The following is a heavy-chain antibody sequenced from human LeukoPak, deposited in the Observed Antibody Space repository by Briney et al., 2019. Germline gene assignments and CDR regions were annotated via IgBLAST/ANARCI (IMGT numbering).Heavy chain of an antibody. CDR1: GFTFSSYW. Sequence: GGSLRLSCAASGFTFSSYWMHWVRQAPGKGLVLVSRINSDGSSTSSADSVKGRFTISRDNDKNTLYLKMNSLRAEDTAVYYCASAFPGGLQGDYWGQGTLVTVSS. J-gene: IGHJ4*02. CDR2: INSDGSST. V-gene: IGHV3-74*01. CDR3: ASAFPGGLQGDY. D-gene: IGHD5-24*01.